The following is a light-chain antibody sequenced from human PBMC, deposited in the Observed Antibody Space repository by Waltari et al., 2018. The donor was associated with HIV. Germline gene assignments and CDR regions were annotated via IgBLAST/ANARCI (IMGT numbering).Light chain of an antibody. Sequence: QSVLTQPPSASGTPGQRVTISCSGSSSNIGSNTVNWYQQLPGTAPKLRIYSNNQRPSGVPDRFSGSKSGTSASLAISGLQSEEEADYYCAAWDDSLNGPGVVFGGGTKLTVL. CDR2: SNN. CDR3: AAWDDSLNGPGVV. CDR1: SSNIGSNT. V-gene: IGLV1-44*01. J-gene: IGLJ2*01.